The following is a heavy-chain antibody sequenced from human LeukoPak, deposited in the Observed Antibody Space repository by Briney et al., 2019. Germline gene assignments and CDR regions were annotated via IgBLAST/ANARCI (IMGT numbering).Heavy chain of an antibody. J-gene: IGHJ4*02. D-gene: IGHD4-17*01. CDR2: IYYSGST. CDR3: ARTTVTTYYFDY. CDR1: GGSISSSNW. Sequence: SGTLSLTCAVSGGSISSSNWWSWVRQPPGKGLEWIGYIYYSGSTYYNPSLKSRVTISVDTSKNQFSLKLSSVTAADTAVYYCARTTVTTYYFDYWGQGTLVTVSS. V-gene: IGHV4-4*02.